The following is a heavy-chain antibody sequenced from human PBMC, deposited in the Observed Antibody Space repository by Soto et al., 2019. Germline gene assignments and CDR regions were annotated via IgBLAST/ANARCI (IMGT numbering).Heavy chain of an antibody. CDR2: ISAYNGNT. V-gene: IGHV1-18*01. D-gene: IGHD5-12*01. CDR3: ARDARGGNRWLKFLGGGSYYYGMDV. J-gene: IGHJ6*02. CDR1: GYTFTSYG. Sequence: GASVKVSCKASGYTFTSYGISWVRQAPGQGLEWMGWISAYNGNTNYAQKLQGRVTMTTDTSTSTAYMELRSLRSDDTAVYYCARDARGGNRWLKFLGGGSYYYGMDVWGQGTTVTV.